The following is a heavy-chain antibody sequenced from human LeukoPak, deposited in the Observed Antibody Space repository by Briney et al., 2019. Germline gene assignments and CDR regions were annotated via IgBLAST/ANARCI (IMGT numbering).Heavy chain of an antibody. J-gene: IGHJ4*02. CDR3: ASGLQQLASDY. D-gene: IGHD6-13*01. CDR1: GGSISSGGYY. CDR2: IYHSGST. V-gene: IGHV4-30-2*01. Sequence: SETLSLTCTVSGGSISSGGYYWSWIRQPPGKGLEWIGYIYHSGSTYYNPSLKSRVTISVDTSKNQFSLKLNSVTAADTAVYYCASGLQQLASDYWGQGTLVTVSS.